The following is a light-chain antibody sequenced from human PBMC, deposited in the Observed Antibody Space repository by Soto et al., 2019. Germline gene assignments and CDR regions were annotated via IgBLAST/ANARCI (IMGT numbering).Light chain of an antibody. CDR1: KTISTW. CDR2: DAS. Sequence: DIQGTQSPPTLSASVGDRVTITCRPSKTISTWMAWYQQKPGKAPKLLVYDASTLQSGVASRFSGSGSGTEFTLIISGLQPDDSATYYCQQYTNTNNPWMFGQGTKVDIK. J-gene: IGKJ1*01. CDR3: QQYTNTNNPWM. V-gene: IGKV1-5*01.